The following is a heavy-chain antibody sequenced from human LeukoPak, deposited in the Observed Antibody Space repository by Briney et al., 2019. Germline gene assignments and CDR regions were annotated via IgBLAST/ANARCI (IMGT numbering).Heavy chain of an antibody. CDR3: AKDTFGEPVGVFDI. Sequence: GGSLRLSCAASGFTFDDYAMHWVRQAPGKGLEGVSGISWNSGSIGYADSVKGRFTISRDNAKNSLYLQMNSLRAEDTALYYCAKDTFGEPVGVFDIWGQGTMVTVSS. J-gene: IGHJ3*02. V-gene: IGHV3-9*01. CDR2: ISWNSGSI. D-gene: IGHD1-14*01. CDR1: GFTFDDYA.